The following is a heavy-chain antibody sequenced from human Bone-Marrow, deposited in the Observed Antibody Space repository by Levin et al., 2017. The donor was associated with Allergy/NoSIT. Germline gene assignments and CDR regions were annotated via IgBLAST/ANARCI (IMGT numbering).Heavy chain of an antibody. CDR1: GGTFSNYV. D-gene: IGHD2-2*01. Sequence: PGESLKISCKASGGTFSNYVFSWVRQAPGQGLEWMGGFIPLFRAAKSAQKFQGRVTITADESTTTAYMELSSLRSDDTAVYYCATSDCSSTTCYAIKYLLDYWGQGTLVTVSS. CDR3: ATSDCSSTTCYAIKYLLDY. V-gene: IGHV1-69*01. J-gene: IGHJ4*02. CDR2: FIPLFRAA.